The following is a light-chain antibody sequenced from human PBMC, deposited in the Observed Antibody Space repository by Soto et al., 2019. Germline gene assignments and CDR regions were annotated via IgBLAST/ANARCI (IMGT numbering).Light chain of an antibody. CDR2: GAS. CDR1: QSVSSSY. J-gene: IGKJ1*01. Sequence: EIVLTQSPGTLSLFPGDRATLSCRASQSVSSSYLSWYQQKPGQAPRVLIYGASTRATGIPDRFSGSGSGTDFTRTISRLEPEDFAVYYCQKYGNSPWTFGQGTKVEIK. CDR3: QKYGNSPWT. V-gene: IGKV3-20*01.